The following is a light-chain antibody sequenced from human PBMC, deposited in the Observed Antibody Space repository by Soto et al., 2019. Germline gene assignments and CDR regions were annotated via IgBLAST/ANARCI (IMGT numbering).Light chain of an antibody. CDR1: QSVGNN. V-gene: IGKV3-15*01. J-gene: IGKJ1*01. Sequence: EIVMTQSPATLSVSPVERTTLSCRASQSVGNNLAWYQQKPGQAPRLLIYGAYTRATGIPARFSGSGSGTDFTLTISSLQSEDFAVYYCQHYNYWPPKTFGQGTKV. CDR2: GAY. CDR3: QHYNYWPPKT.